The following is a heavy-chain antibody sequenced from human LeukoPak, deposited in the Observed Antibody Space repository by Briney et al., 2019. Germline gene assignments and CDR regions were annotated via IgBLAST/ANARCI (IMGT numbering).Heavy chain of an antibody. J-gene: IGHJ4*02. Sequence: SETLSLTCTVSGGSISSSSYYWGWIRQPPGKGLEWIGRIFSSGNTNYNPSLKSRVTMSVDTSKTQFSLKLSSVTAADTAVYYCARMHGSNWTFDYWGQGTLVTVSS. CDR1: GGSISSSSYY. V-gene: IGHV4-61*05. CDR2: IFSSGNT. D-gene: IGHD6-13*01. CDR3: ARMHGSNWTFDY.